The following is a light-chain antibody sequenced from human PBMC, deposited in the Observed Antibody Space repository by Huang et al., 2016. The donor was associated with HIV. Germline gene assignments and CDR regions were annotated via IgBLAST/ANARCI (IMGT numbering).Light chain of an antibody. V-gene: IGKV1D-13*01. CDR2: DAA. CDR1: QGISSA. J-gene: IGKJ4*01. Sequence: AIQLTQSPSSLSASVGDRVTITCRASQGISSALVWYQKKPGKPPKLLIYDAANLESGVQARFSGSGSGTDFTLTISSLQPEDFSTYYCQQFNNYPLTFGGGTKVEIK. CDR3: QQFNNYPLT.